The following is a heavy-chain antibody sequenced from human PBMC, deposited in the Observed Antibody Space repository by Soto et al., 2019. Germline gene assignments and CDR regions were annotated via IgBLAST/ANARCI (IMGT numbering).Heavy chain of an antibody. J-gene: IGHJ4*02. CDR3: ARAAFGYDSPYYLDY. CDR1: GGSISSYY. V-gene: IGHV4-59*01. Sequence: SETLSLTCPVSGGSISSYYWSWIRQPPGKGLEWIGYIYYSGSTNYNPSLKSRVTISVDTSKNQFSLKLSSVTAADTAVYYCARAAFGYDSPYYLDYWGQGTLVTVSS. CDR2: IYYSGST. D-gene: IGHD5-12*01.